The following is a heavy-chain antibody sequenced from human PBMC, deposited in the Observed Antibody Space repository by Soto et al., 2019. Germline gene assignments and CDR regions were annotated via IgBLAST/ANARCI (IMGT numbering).Heavy chain of an antibody. CDR1: GGSISSSNW. Sequence: SETLSLTCTVSGGSISSSNWWSGVRQPPGKGLEWIGEIYHSGSTNYNPSLKSRVTISVDKSKNQFSLKLSSVTAADTAVYYCASLRGVAAADYYYYGMDVWGQGTTVTV. D-gene: IGHD6-13*01. CDR3: ASLRGVAAADYYYYGMDV. V-gene: IGHV4-4*02. CDR2: IYHSGST. J-gene: IGHJ6*02.